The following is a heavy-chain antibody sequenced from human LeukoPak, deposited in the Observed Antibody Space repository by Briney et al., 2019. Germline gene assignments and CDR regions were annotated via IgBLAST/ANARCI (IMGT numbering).Heavy chain of an antibody. CDR2: ISAYNGNT. V-gene: IGHV1-18*01. Sequence: ASVKVSCTASGYTFTSYGISWVRQAPGQGLEWMGWISAYNGNTNYTQKLQGRVTLTTDTSTSTAYMELRSLRSDDTAVYYCARAIINYDSSGYYFDYWGQGTLVTVSS. J-gene: IGHJ4*02. CDR1: GYTFTSYG. D-gene: IGHD3-22*01. CDR3: ARAIINYDSSGYYFDY.